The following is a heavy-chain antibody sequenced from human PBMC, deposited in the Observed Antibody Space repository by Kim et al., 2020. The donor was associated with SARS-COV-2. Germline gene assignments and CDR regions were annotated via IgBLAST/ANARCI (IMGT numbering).Heavy chain of an antibody. D-gene: IGHD3-10*01. Sequence: GGSLRLSCVASDFTFSAYAMHWVRQAPGKGLEWVSVISSHGLDKYYADSVEGHFTISRDNSRNTLYLQMDSLSAEDTAVYFCANLWFRDVLYPNKPFDLWGQGTLVTVSS. CDR3: ANLWFRDVLYPNKPFDL. J-gene: IGHJ4*02. CDR1: DFTFSAYA. CDR2: ISSHGLDK. V-gene: IGHV3-30-3*02.